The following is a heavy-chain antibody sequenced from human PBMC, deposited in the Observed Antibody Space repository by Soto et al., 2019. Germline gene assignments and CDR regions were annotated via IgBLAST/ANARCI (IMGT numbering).Heavy chain of an antibody. D-gene: IGHD1-1*01. CDR2: IFHTGTT. J-gene: IGHJ4*02. CDR3: VRGPIPAPPNVHGFDL. Sequence: QVQLHESGSGLVKPSQTLSLTCAVSGGSISSGGYSWSWIRQPTGRGLEWIGYIFHTGTTYYSPSLKTPVTISVDRSKNQYSRNLNSVSAADTAVYYCVRGPIPAPPNVHGFDLWGQGVLVTVSS. CDR1: GGSISSGGYS. V-gene: IGHV4-30-2*01.